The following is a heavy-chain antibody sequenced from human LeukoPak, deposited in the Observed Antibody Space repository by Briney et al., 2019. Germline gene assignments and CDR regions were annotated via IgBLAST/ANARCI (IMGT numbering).Heavy chain of an antibody. CDR1: GGSISNYY. V-gene: IGHV4-59*01. CDR3: ATAFNFGLDV. J-gene: IGHJ6*02. Sequence: SETLSLTCAVSGGSISNYYWNWIRHSPGKGLEWIGYFHHSGSSTYNPSLKSRVTVSLDTSKNQVSLKLSSVTAADTAVYFCATAFNFGLDVWGQGTTVTVSS. CDR2: FHHSGSS.